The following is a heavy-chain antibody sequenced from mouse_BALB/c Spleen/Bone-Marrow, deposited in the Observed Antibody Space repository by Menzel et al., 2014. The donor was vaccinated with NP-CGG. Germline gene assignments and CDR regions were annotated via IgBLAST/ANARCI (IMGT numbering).Heavy chain of an antibody. V-gene: IGHV14-3*02. CDR3: ARYYYGSSLFDY. J-gene: IGHJ2*01. D-gene: IGHD1-1*01. CDR2: IDPANGNT. CDR1: GFNIKDTY. Sequence: LVESGAELVEPGASVKLSCTASGFNIKDTYMHWVKQRPEQGLEWIGRIDPANGNTKYDPKFQGKATITADTSSNTAYLQLSSLTSEDTAVYYCARYYYGSSLFDYWGQGTTLTVSS.